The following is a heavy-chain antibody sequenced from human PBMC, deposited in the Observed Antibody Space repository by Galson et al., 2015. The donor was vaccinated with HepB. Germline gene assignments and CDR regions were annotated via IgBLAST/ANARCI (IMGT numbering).Heavy chain of an antibody. D-gene: IGHD3-16*01. CDR2: ISSSSSYT. J-gene: IGHJ5*02. Sequence: SLRLSCAASGFTFSDYYMSWIRQAPGKGLEWVSYISSSSSYTNYADSVKGRFTISRDNAKNSLYLQMNSLRAEDTAVYYCARDGGGIGAGTDINWFDPWGQGTLVTVSS. V-gene: IGHV3-11*06. CDR3: ARDGGGIGAGTDINWFDP. CDR1: GFTFSDYY.